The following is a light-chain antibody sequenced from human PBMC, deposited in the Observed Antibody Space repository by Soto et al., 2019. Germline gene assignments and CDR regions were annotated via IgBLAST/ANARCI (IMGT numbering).Light chain of an antibody. Sequence: DIQMTQSPSTLSASVGDRVTITCRASQSIRSWLAWYQQKPGKAPKLLIYDASSLRSGVPSRFSGSGSGTQFTLTISSLQPDYFATYYCQQYNSYCTFGQGTKVDIK. V-gene: IGKV1-5*01. CDR2: DAS. CDR3: QQYNSYCT. J-gene: IGKJ2*01. CDR1: QSIRSW.